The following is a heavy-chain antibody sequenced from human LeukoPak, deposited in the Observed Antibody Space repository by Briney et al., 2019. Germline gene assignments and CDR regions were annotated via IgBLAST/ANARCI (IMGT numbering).Heavy chain of an antibody. CDR3: ARDLVGPLSVDSDY. V-gene: IGHV1-2*02. J-gene: IGHJ4*02. CDR2: INPNSGGT. D-gene: IGHD5/OR15-5a*01. CDR1: GYTFTGYY. Sequence: ASEKVSCKASGYTFTGYYMHWVRQAPGQGLEWMGWINPNSGGTNYAQKFQGRVTMTRDTSISTAYMELSRLRSDDTAVYYCARDLVGPLSVDSDYWGQGTLVTVPS.